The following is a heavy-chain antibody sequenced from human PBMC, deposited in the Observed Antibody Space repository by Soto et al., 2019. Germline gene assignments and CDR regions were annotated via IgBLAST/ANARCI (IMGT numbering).Heavy chain of an antibody. D-gene: IGHD6-13*01. V-gene: IGHV3-64D*09. J-gene: IGHJ1*01. CDR2: ISSNGGST. Sequence: GESLKISCSASGFTFSSYAMHWVRQAPGKGLEYVSAISSNGGSTYYADSVKGRFTISRDNSKNTLYLQMSSLRAEDTAVYYCVKDQGKQQLEYFQHWGQGTLVTVSS. CDR1: GFTFSSYA. CDR3: VKDQGKQQLEYFQH.